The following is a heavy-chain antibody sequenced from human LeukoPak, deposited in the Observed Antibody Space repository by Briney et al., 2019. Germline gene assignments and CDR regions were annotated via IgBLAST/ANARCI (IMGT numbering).Heavy chain of an antibody. CDR3: AIGPGGLFDY. Sequence: GGSLRLSCAASGFTFSSYGMHWVRQAPGKGLEGVAFIRYDGSNKYYADSVKGRFTISRDNSKNTLYLQMNSLRAEDTAVYYCAIGPGGLFDYWGQGTLVTVSS. D-gene: IGHD4-23*01. CDR2: IRYDGSNK. V-gene: IGHV3-30*02. CDR1: GFTFSSYG. J-gene: IGHJ4*02.